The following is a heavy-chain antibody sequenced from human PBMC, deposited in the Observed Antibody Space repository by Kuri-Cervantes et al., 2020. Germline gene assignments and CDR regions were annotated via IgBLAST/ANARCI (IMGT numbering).Heavy chain of an antibody. CDR3: AREYGSSGYYGMDV. CDR2: ISYDGSNK. Sequence: GGSLRLSCAASGFTFSSYAMSWVRQAPGKGLEWVAVISYDGSNKYYADSVKGRFTISRDDSKNTVYLQMNSLRAEDTAVYYCAREYGSSGYYGMDVWGQGTTVTVSS. D-gene: IGHD3-22*01. J-gene: IGHJ6*02. CDR1: GFTFSSYA. V-gene: IGHV3-30-3*01.